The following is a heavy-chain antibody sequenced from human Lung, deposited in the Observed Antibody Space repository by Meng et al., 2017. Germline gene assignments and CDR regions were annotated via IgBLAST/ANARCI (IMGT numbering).Heavy chain of an antibody. J-gene: IGHJ4*02. Sequence: QVQLQESGPGLVKPSGTRALTCTGSGDSITSDIWWSWVRQPPGKGLEWIGEVYHRGDTNYNPSLKSRVVISVDKSKNQFSLNLSSVTAADTAVYYCGRDQGRELINHWGQGTLVTVSS. V-gene: IGHV4-4*02. D-gene: IGHD1-7*01. CDR2: VYHRGDT. CDR1: GDSITSDIW. CDR3: GRDQGRELINH.